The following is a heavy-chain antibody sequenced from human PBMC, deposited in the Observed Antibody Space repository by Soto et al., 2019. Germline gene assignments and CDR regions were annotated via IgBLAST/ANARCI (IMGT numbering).Heavy chain of an antibody. V-gene: IGHV4-39*01. CDR3: ARQEDFWSGYLPYYFDY. CDR2: IYYSGST. Sequence: SETLSLTCTVSGGSISSSSYYWGWIRQPPGKGLEWIGSIYYSGSTYYNPSLKGRVTISVDTSKNQFSLKLSSVTAADTAVYYCARQEDFWSGYLPYYFDYWGQGTLVTVSS. J-gene: IGHJ4*02. CDR1: GGSISSSSYY. D-gene: IGHD3-3*01.